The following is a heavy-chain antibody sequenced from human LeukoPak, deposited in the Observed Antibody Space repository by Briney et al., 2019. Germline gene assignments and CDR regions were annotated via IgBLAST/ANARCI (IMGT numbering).Heavy chain of an antibody. D-gene: IGHD3-10*01. CDR1: GYTFSDHH. CDR2: IHPNGHDT. Sequence: ASVTVSCEASGYTFSDHHILWVRQAPGQGLEWMGWIHPNGHDTKYAQKFQGRMTMTTDTSISTAYMELNRVTSDDTAVYYCSGHYGPGPVWGQGTLITASS. CDR3: SGHYGPGPV. V-gene: IGHV1-2*02. J-gene: IGHJ4*02.